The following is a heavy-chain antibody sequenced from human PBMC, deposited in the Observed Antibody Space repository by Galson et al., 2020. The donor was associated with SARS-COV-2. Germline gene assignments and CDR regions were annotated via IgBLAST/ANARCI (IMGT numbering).Heavy chain of an antibody. J-gene: IGHJ4*02. CDR3: ARELGAAAGVDY. D-gene: IGHD6-13*01. V-gene: IGHV3-30*04. CDR1: GLTFSSYA. Sequence: SPKISCAASGLTFSSYAMHWVRQAPAKGLEWVAVISYDGSNKYYADSVKGRFTISRDNSKNTLYLQMNSLRAEDTAVYYCARELGAAAGVDYWGQGTLVTVSS. CDR2: ISYDGSNK.